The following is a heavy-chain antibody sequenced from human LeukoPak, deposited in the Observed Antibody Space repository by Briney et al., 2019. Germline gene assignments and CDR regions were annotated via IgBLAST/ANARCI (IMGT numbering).Heavy chain of an antibody. V-gene: IGHV1-8*03. J-gene: IGHJ5*02. D-gene: IGHD3-9*01. CDR1: GYTFINYD. Sequence: ASVKVSCKASGYTFINYDINWVRQATGQGLEWMGWMNPNSGNTGYAQKFQGRVTITRDTSAGTAYMELSSLRSEDTAVYYCARDPNYDILTGYYLYNWFDPWGQGTLVTVSS. CDR2: MNPNSGNT. CDR3: ARDPNYDILTGYYLYNWFDP.